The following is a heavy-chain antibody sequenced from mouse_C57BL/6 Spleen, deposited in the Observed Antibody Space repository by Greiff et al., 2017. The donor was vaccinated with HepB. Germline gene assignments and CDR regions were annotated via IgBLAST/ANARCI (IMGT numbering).Heavy chain of an antibody. Sequence: EVQGVESGGGLVKPGGSLKLSCAASGFTFSSYAMSWVRQTPEKRLEWVATISDGGSYTYYPDNVKGRFTISRDNAKNNLYLQMSHLKSEDTAMYYCARYSNYGAMDYWGQGTSVTGSS. J-gene: IGHJ4*01. V-gene: IGHV5-4*01. CDR2: ISDGGSYT. D-gene: IGHD2-5*01. CDR1: GFTFSSYA. CDR3: ARYSNYGAMDY.